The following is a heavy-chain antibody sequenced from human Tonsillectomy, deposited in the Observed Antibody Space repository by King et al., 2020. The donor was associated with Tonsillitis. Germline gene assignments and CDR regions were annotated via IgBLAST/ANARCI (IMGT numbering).Heavy chain of an antibody. CDR3: AKDAPNCSGGSCYAGYFDY. V-gene: IGHV3-30*18. CDR2: ISYDGSNK. D-gene: IGHD2-15*01. CDR1: GFTFSSYG. J-gene: IGHJ4*03. Sequence: QLVQSGGGVVQPGRSLRLSCAASGFTFSSYGMHWVRQAPGKGLEWVAVISYDGSNKYYADSVKGRFTISRDNSKNTLYLQMNSLRAEDTAVYYCAKDAPNCSGGSCYAGYFDYWGPGAPVTVSS.